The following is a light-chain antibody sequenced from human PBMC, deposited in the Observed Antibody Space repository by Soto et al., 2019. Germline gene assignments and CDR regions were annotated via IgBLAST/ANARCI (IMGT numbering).Light chain of an antibody. Sequence: IRMTQSPSSLSASTGDRVTITCRASQGISSYLAWYQQKPGKAPKLLIYAASTLQSGVPSRFSGSGSGTEFTLTISSLQSEDFATYYCQQYYSYPLTFGGGTKVDIK. CDR2: AAS. CDR3: QQYYSYPLT. V-gene: IGKV1-8*01. CDR1: QGISSY. J-gene: IGKJ4*02.